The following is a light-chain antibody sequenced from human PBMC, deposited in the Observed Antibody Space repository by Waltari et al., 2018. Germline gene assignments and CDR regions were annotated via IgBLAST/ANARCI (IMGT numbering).Light chain of an antibody. CDR2: GAS. CDR3: QQYDTWPRT. Sequence: EIVMTQSPATLPVSPGERATLSCSASQSVSNSLAWYQQNPGQAPRLLIFGASTRATGIPARFSGSGSGTEFTLTISSLQSEDFAVYYCQQYDTWPRTFGQGTKVEIK. J-gene: IGKJ1*01. CDR1: QSVSNS. V-gene: IGKV3-15*01.